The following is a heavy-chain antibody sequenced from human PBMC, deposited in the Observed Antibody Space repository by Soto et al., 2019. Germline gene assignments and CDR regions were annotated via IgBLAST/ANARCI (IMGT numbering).Heavy chain of an antibody. D-gene: IGHD5-18*01. CDR2: ISSSSSYI. J-gene: IGHJ3*02. CDR1: GFTFSSYS. V-gene: IGHV3-21*04. CDR3: ARDCVVRRGYSYAKETDAFDI. Sequence: GGSLRLSCAASGFTFSSYSMNWVRQAPGKGLEWVSSISSSSSYIYYADSVKGRFTISRDNAKNSLYLQMSSLRSEDTAVYYCARDCVVRRGYSYAKETDAFDIWGQGTMVTVSS.